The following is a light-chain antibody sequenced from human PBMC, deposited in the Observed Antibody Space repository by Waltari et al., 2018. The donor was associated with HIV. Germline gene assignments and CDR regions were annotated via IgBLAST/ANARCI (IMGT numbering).Light chain of an antibody. V-gene: IGLV1-47*01. J-gene: IGLJ1*01. Sequence: QSVLTQPPSASGTPGQRVTISCSGRSSNIGSNYVFWYQQLPGAATNLPLYRNNDRPSGVPDRFSGSKSGTSASLAISGLRSDDEAEYYCSTWDDRLHGYVFATGTKVTVL. CDR1: SSNIGSNY. CDR2: RNN. CDR3: STWDDRLHGYV.